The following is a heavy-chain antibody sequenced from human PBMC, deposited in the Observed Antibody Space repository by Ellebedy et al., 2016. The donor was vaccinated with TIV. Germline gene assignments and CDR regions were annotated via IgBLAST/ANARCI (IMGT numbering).Heavy chain of an antibody. J-gene: IGHJ4*02. D-gene: IGHD4-11*01. CDR3: GRTDYGNSYYFDN. CDR1: GFIVGPNY. Sequence: PGGSLRLSCAASGFIVGPNYMTWVRQAPGRGLEWVSVTYSDGSTYYADSVKGRFTISRDNSKNTLYLQMNSLRAEDTAVYYCGRTDYGNSYYFDNWGQGTLVTVSS. CDR2: TYSDGST. V-gene: IGHV3-53*01.